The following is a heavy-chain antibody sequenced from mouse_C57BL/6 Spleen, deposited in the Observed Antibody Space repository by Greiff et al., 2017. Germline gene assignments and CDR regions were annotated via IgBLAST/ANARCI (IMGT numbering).Heavy chain of an antibody. CDR3: AKLRRGGYYAMDY. CDR2: INPNYGTT. V-gene: IGHV1-39*01. D-gene: IGHD2-4*01. J-gene: IGHJ4*01. CDR1: GYSFTDYN. Sequence: EVKLMESGPELVKPGASVKISCKASGYSFTDYNMNWVKQSNGKSLEWIGVINPNYGTTSYNQKFKGKATLTVDQSSSTAYMQLNSLTSEDSAVYYCAKLRRGGYYAMDYWGQGTSVTVSS.